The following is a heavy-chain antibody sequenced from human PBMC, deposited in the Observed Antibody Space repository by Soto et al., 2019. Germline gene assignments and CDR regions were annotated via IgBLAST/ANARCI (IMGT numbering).Heavy chain of an antibody. Sequence: EVQLVESGGGLVKPGGSLRLSCAASGFTFSSYSMNWVRQAPGKGLEWVSSISSSSSYIYYADSVKGRFTISRDNAKNSLYLQMNSLSAEDTAVYYCATVPYDILTGYYYGMDVWGQGTTVTVSS. CDR3: ATVPYDILTGYYYGMDV. CDR1: GFTFSSYS. J-gene: IGHJ6*02. D-gene: IGHD3-9*01. V-gene: IGHV3-21*01. CDR2: ISSSSSYI.